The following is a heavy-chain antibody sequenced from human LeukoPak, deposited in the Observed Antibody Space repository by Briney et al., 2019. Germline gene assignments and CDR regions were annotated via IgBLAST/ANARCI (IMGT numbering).Heavy chain of an antibody. CDR1: GGTFSSFT. CDR3: ASRYSSSWYNWFDP. V-gene: IGHV1-69*06. CDR2: IIPIFDTP. Sequence: ASVKVSCKASGGTFSSFTITWVRQAPGQGLEWRGGIIPIFDTPTYAQKFQGRVRITADKSTSTAYMELSSLRSEDTAVYYCASRYSSSWYNWFDPWGQGTLVTVSS. J-gene: IGHJ5*02. D-gene: IGHD6-13*01.